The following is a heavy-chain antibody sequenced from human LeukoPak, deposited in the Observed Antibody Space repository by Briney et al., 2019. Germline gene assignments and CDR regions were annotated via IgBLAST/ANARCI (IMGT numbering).Heavy chain of an antibody. J-gene: IGHJ4*02. Sequence: AGGSLRLSCAASGFSLSSYWMTWVRQAPGKGLEWVANIKQDGSEKYYVDSVKGRFAISRDNAKNSLYLQMNSLRAEDTAVYYCARDGGVGATLFDYWGQGTLVTVSS. D-gene: IGHD1-26*01. CDR1: GFSLSSYW. V-gene: IGHV3-7*01. CDR2: IKQDGSEK. CDR3: ARDGGVGATLFDY.